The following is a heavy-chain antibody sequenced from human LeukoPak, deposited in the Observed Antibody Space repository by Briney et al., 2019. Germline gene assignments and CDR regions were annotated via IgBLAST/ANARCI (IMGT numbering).Heavy chain of an antibody. Sequence: ASVKVSCKASGGTFSSYAISWVRQAPGERLEWMGGIIPIFGTANSAQKFQGRVTITTDESTSTAYMELSSVRSEDTAVYYCARGVVVPAAIPYYYYYFMDVWGKGTTVTVSS. V-gene: IGHV1-69*05. CDR1: GGTFSSYA. CDR3: ARGVVVPAAIPYYYYYFMDV. D-gene: IGHD2-2*02. J-gene: IGHJ6*03. CDR2: IIPIFGTA.